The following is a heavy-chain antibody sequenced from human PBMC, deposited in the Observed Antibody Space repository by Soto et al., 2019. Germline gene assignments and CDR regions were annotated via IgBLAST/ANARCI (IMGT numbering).Heavy chain of an antibody. V-gene: IGHV3-23*01. D-gene: IGHD6-19*01. J-gene: IGHJ4*02. CDR2: ISISGANI. CDR3: AKLISNSGWPLDY. Sequence: GGSLRLSCAASGFIFSNYVMSWVRQAPGKGLEWVSGISISGANIYYADSVKGRFTISRDDSKNTLYLQMNSLRAEDTAVYYCAKLISNSGWPLDYWGQGTLVTV. CDR1: GFIFSNYV.